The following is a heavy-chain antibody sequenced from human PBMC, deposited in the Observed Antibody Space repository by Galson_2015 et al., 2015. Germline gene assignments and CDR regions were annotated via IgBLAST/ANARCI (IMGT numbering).Heavy chain of an antibody. D-gene: IGHD2-2*01. CDR3: ARDLGSTMPHFDY. CDR2: ISGSGTTI. Sequence: SLRLSCAASGFTFSDYFMSWICQAPGKGLEWVSYISGSGTTIYYADSVKGRFTISRDNAKNSLYLQMNSLRAEDTAVYYCARDLGSTMPHFDYWGQGTLVTVSS. CDR1: GFTFSDYF. V-gene: IGHV3-11*01. J-gene: IGHJ4*02.